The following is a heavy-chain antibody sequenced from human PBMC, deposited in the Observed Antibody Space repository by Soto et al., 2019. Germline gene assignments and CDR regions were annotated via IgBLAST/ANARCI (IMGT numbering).Heavy chain of an antibody. D-gene: IGHD6-19*01. CDR2: ITSSSSYI. CDR1: GFTFSSYS. J-gene: IGHJ4*02. V-gene: IGHV3-21*01. Sequence: GGSLRLSCAASGFTFSSYSMNWVRLAPGKGLEWVSSITSSSSYIYYADSVKGRFTISRDNAKNSLYLQMNSLRAEDTAVYYCAKGGRQWLVTSDFNYWGQGALVTVSS. CDR3: AKGGRQWLVTSDFNY.